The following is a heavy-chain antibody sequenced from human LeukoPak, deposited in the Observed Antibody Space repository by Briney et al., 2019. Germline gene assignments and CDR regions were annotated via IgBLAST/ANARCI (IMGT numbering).Heavy chain of an antibody. Sequence: GASVKVSCKASGYTFTGYYMHWVRQAPGQGLEWMGWINPNSGGTNYAKKFQGRVTMTRDTSISTAYMELSRLRSDDTAVYYCARGKQWELGWFDPWGQGTLVTVSS. J-gene: IGHJ5*02. CDR1: GYTFTGYY. CDR3: ARGKQWELGWFDP. V-gene: IGHV1-2*02. CDR2: INPNSGGT. D-gene: IGHD1-26*01.